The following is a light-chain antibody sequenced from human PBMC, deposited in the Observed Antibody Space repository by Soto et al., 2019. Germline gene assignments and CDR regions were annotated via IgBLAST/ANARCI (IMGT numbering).Light chain of an antibody. J-gene: IGKJ1*01. CDR1: LGSSSW. V-gene: IGKV1-12*02. Sequence: DIQMTQSPSSVSASVGDRVTITCRASLGSSSWLAWYQQKPGKATKLLIYAASSLQSGVPSRFSGSGSGTDFTLTISSLQTEDFATYYCQQANSVPWTFGQGTKVEIK. CDR3: QQANSVPWT. CDR2: AAS.